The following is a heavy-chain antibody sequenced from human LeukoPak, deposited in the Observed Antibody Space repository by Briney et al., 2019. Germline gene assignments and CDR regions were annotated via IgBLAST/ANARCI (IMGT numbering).Heavy chain of an antibody. J-gene: IGHJ4*02. CDR3: ATNYYGSGSRYYFDY. D-gene: IGHD3-10*01. CDR1: GYTFTSYG. V-gene: IGHV1-18*01. CDR2: ISAHNGNT. Sequence: GASVKVSCKASGYTFTSYGITWVRQAPGQGLEWMGWISAHNGNTNYARILQGRVTMTTDTSTTTAYMELRSLRSDDTAVYYCATNYYGSGSRYYFDYWGQGTLVTVSS.